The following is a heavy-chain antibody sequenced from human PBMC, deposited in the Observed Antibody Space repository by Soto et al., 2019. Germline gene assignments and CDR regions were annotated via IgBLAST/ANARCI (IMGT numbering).Heavy chain of an antibody. V-gene: IGHV1-24*01. CDR2: FDPEDGEK. D-gene: IGHD2-2*02. CDR3: ASSFTVPAAIGY. J-gene: IGHJ4*02. Sequence: ASVKVSCKVSGYTLTELSMHWVRQAPGKGLEWMGGFDPEDGEKIYAQKFQGRVTMTEDTSTDTAYMELSSLRSEDTAVYYCASSFTVPAAIGYWGQGTLVTVSS. CDR1: GYTLTELS.